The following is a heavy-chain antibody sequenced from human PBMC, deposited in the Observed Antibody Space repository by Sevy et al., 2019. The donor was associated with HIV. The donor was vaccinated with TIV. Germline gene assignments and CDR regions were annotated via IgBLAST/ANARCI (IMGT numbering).Heavy chain of an antibody. J-gene: IGHJ6*02. CDR3: ARDRGYGGNSYYYYGMDV. D-gene: IGHD4-17*01. CDR2: IIPIFGTA. CDR1: GGTFSSYA. V-gene: IGHV1-69*13. Sequence: SVKVSCKASGGTFSSYAISWVRQAPGQGLEWMGGIIPIFGTANYAQKFQGRVTITADESTSTAYMELSSLRSEDTAVYYCARDRGYGGNSYYYYGMDVWGQGTTVTVSS.